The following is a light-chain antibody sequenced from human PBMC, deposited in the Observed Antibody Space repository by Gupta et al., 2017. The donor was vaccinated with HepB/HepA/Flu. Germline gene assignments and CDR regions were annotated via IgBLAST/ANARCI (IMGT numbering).Light chain of an antibody. Sequence: QSALTQPASVSGSPGQSITISCTGTSSDVGGYHYVSWYQQHPGKAPKLMIYDVRDRPSGVSNRFSCSKSGNTASLTISGLQAEDEADYYCSSYTSSSTVIFGGGTRLTVL. CDR3: SSYTSSSTVI. CDR1: SSDVGGYHY. CDR2: DVR. V-gene: IGLV2-14*01. J-gene: IGLJ2*01.